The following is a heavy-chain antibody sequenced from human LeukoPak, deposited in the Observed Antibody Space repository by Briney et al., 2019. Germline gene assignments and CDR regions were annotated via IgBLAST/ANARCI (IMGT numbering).Heavy chain of an antibody. V-gene: IGHV3-30*04. J-gene: IGHJ4*02. CDR1: GFAFSNYA. D-gene: IGHD5-18*01. CDR2: ISYDGSNK. Sequence: PGRSLRLSCAASGFAFSNYAMHWVRQAPGKGLEWVAVISYDGSNKYYADSVKGRFTISRDNSKNTLYLQMNSLRAEDTALYYCAKGYSYGFDYWGQGTLVTVSS. CDR3: AKGYSYGFDY.